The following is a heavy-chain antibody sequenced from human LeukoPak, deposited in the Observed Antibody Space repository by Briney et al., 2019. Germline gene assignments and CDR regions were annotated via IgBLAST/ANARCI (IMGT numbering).Heavy chain of an antibody. CDR2: ILPGLPTP. D-gene: IGHD4/OR15-4a*01. V-gene: IGHV1-69*16. J-gene: IGHJ5*02. CDR3: ARSTNYGDGWFGP. CDR1: GGSFSTYT. Sequence: GSSVKVSCKSSGGSFSTYTISWVRQAPGQRPEWMGGILPGLPTPNYAQKFQGIVTISADEYTRTAYMELNSLRSDDTAMYYCARSTNYGDGWFGPWGQGTLVTVSS.